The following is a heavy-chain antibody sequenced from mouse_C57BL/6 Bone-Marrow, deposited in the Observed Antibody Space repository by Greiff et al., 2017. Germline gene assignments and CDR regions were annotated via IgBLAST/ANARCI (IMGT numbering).Heavy chain of an antibody. V-gene: IGHV14-4*01. CDR3: TTDYGSSYPAWFAY. CDR1: GFNIQDDY. J-gene: IGHJ3*01. Sequence: VQLQQSGAELVRPGASVKLSCTASGFNIQDDYMHWVKQRPEQGLEWIGWIDPENGDTEYASKFQGKATITADTSSNTAYLQLSSLTSEDTAGYYCTTDYGSSYPAWFAYWGQGTLVTVSA. D-gene: IGHD1-1*01. CDR2: IDPENGDT.